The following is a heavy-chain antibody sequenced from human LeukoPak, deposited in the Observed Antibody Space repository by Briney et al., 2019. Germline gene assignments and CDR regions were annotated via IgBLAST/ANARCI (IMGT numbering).Heavy chain of an antibody. Sequence: ASVKVSCKASGYTFTSYYMHWVRQAPGQGLEWMGIINPSGGSTSYAQKFQGRVTMTRDTSTSTAYMELSSLRSEDTAVYYCARVGDYYDSSGYGGGFDYWGQGTLVTVSS. CDR1: GYTFTSYY. CDR2: INPSGGST. J-gene: IGHJ4*02. D-gene: IGHD3-22*01. CDR3: ARVGDYYDSSGYGGGFDY. V-gene: IGHV1-46*01.